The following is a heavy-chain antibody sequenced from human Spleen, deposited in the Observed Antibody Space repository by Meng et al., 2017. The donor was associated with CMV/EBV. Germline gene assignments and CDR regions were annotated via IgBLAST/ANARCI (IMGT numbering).Heavy chain of an antibody. V-gene: IGHV4-4*02. J-gene: IGHJ4*02. CDR2: IYHSGRT. CDR1: GDSISSRSW. Sequence: TCAVSGDSISSRSWWSWVRQPPGKGLEWIGEIYHSGRTNYNPSLKSRVTISVDKSKNQFSLKLISVTAADTAVYYCARRPLGSNFDYWGQGTLVTVSS. D-gene: IGHD4-11*01. CDR3: ARRPLGSNFDY.